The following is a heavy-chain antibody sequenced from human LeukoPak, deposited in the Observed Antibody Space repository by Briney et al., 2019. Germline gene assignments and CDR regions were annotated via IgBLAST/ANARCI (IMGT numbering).Heavy chain of an antibody. V-gene: IGHV1-18*04. Sequence: ASVKVSCKASGYTFTSYGISWVRQAPGQGLEWMGWISAYNGNTNYAQKLQGRVTMITDTSTNTAYMELRSLRSDDTAVYYCARAFYGDDRSYYYYGMDVWGKGTTVTVSS. J-gene: IGHJ6*04. D-gene: IGHD4-17*01. CDR1: GYTFTSYG. CDR2: ISAYNGNT. CDR3: ARAFYGDDRSYYYYGMDV.